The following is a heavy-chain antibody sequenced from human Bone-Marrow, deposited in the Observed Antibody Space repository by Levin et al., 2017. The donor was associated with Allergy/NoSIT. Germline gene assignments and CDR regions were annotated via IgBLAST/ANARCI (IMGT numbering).Heavy chain of an antibody. CDR2: IHRAGTT. Sequence: SQTLSLTCTVSGDSIRSAYFWGWVRQPPGKGLEFIAEIHRAGTTNYSPSLRSRVTISLDNSKNQFSLKVNSVTAADTAVYYCARVGYSAGWYGDFDYWGQGTLVTVSS. D-gene: IGHD5-12*01. V-gene: IGHV4-4*02. J-gene: IGHJ4*02. CDR1: GDSIRSAYF. CDR3: ARVGYSAGWYGDFDY.